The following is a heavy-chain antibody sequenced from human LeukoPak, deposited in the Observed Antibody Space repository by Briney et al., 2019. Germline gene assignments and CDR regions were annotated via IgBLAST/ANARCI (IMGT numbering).Heavy chain of an antibody. Sequence: ASVKDSCKASGYTFTSYDINWVRQATGQGLEWMGWMNPNSGNTGYAQKFQGRVTITRNTSISTAYMELSSLRSEDTAVYYCAREGDSSGWSPIDYWGQGTLVTVSS. J-gene: IGHJ4*02. CDR1: GYTFTSYD. CDR2: MNPNSGNT. D-gene: IGHD6-19*01. CDR3: AREGDSSGWSPIDY. V-gene: IGHV1-8*03.